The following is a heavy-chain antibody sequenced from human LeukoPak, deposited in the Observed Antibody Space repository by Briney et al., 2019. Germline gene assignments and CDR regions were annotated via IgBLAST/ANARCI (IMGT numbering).Heavy chain of an antibody. Sequence: SETLSLTCTVSGGSISSYYWSWMRQPAGKGLEWIGRIYTSGSTNYNPSLKSRVTMSVDTSKNQFSLKLSSVTAADTAVYYCARDWGSYSSGWRAFDYWGQGTLVTVSS. CDR1: GGSISSYY. CDR3: ARDWGSYSSGWRAFDY. D-gene: IGHD6-19*01. CDR2: IYTSGST. J-gene: IGHJ4*02. V-gene: IGHV4-4*07.